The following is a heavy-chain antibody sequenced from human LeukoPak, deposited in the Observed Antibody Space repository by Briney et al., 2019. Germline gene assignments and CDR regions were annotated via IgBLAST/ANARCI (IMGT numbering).Heavy chain of an antibody. D-gene: IGHD5-18*01. CDR2: ISLNGGGT. CDR1: GFTFDDYG. Sequence: GGSLRLSCAASGFTFDDYGMNWVRQAPGKGLEGISGISLNGGGTGYADSVKGRFTISRDNAKNSLYLQMNSLRADDTALYYCARVPRGSSFGTGDYWGQGTLVTVSS. V-gene: IGHV3-20*04. J-gene: IGHJ4*02. CDR3: ARVPRGSSFGTGDY.